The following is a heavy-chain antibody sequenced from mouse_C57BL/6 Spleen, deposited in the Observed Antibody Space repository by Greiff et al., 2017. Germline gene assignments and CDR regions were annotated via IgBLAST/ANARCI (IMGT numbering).Heavy chain of an antibody. J-gene: IGHJ1*03. V-gene: IGHV1-50*01. CDR2: IDPSDSYT. CDR3: ARSASTYWYFDV. D-gene: IGHD6-1*01. Sequence: QVQLQQPGAELVKPGASVKLSCKASGYTFTSYWMQWVKQRPGQGLEWIGEIDPSDSYTNYNQKFKGKATLTVDTSSSTAYMQLSSLTSEDSAVYYCARSASTYWYFDVWGTGTTVTVSS. CDR1: GYTFTSYW.